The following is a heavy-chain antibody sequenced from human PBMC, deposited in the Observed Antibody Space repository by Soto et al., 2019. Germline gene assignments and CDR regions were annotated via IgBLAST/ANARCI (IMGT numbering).Heavy chain of an antibody. V-gene: IGHV3-13*01. CDR1: GFTFSSYD. D-gene: IGHD4-4*01. Sequence: PGGSLRLSCAASGFTFSSYDMHWVRQATGKGLEWVSAIGTAGDTYYPGSVKGRFTISRENAKNSLYLQMNSLRAGDTAVYYCARETTVSAGHYMDVWGKGTTVTV. CDR3: ARETTVSAGHYMDV. CDR2: IGTAGDT. J-gene: IGHJ6*03.